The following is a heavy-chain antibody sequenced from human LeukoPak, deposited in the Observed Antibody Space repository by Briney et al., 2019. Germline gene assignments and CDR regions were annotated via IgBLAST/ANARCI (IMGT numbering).Heavy chain of an antibody. V-gene: IGHV1-18*01. CDR2: ISAYNGNT. CDR3: ARGPHYDFWSGYPLDY. J-gene: IGHJ4*02. D-gene: IGHD3-3*01. CDR1: GYTFTSYG. Sequence: GASVKVSCKASGYTFTSYGISWVRQAPGQGLEWMGWISAYNGNTNYAQKLQGRVTMTTDTSTSTAYMELRSLRSDDTAVYYCARGPHYDFWSGYPLDYWGQGTLVTVSS.